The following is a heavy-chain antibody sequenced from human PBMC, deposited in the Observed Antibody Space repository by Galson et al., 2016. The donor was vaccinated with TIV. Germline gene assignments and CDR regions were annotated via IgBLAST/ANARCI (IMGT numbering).Heavy chain of an antibody. CDR1: GFTFSDAW. Sequence: SLRLSCAASGFTFSDAWMTWVRQAPGKGLEWVGRIKSKAAGGSSYIYYVDSVKGRFTISRDNGKNSVYLHMNSLRADDTAVYYCARYHGYMRAFDIWGQGTVVTVSS. CDR3: ARYHGYMRAFDI. CDR2: IKSKAAGGSSYI. J-gene: IGHJ3*02. V-gene: IGHV3-7*01. D-gene: IGHD5-24*01.